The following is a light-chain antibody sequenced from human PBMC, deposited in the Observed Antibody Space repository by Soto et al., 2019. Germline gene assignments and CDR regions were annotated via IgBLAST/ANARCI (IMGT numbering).Light chain of an antibody. V-gene: IGLV2-23*01. J-gene: IGLJ1*01. CDR3: CSYAGSSTWV. CDR2: EGS. Sequence: QSALTQPASVSGSPGQSITISCTGTSSDVGSYNLVSWYQQHPGKAPKLMIYEGSKRPSGVSHRFSGSKSGNTASLTISGLHAEDESDYYCCSYAGSSTWVFGTGTKVTVL. CDR1: SSDVGSYNL.